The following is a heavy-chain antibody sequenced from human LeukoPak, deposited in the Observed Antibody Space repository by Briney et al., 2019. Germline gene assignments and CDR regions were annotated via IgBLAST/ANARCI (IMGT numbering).Heavy chain of an antibody. CDR2: ISSRSTYI. CDR1: GFTFSNYS. CDR3: ASLGACGGNGGDYYYYYMDV. V-gene: IGHV3-21*01. Sequence: GGSLRLSCAASGFTFSNYSMNWVRQAPGKGLEWVSSISSRSTYIYHADSVKGRFTISRDNAKNSLYLQMNSLRAEDTAVYYCASLGACGGNGGDYYYYYMDVWGKGTTVTVSS. D-gene: IGHD4-23*01. J-gene: IGHJ6*03.